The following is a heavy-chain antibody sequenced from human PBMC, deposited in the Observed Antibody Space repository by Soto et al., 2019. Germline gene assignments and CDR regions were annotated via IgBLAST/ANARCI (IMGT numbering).Heavy chain of an antibody. J-gene: IGHJ5*02. CDR3: ARDQRGRVAVAGIAWFDP. CDR2: IIPIFGTA. CDR1: GGTFSSYA. D-gene: IGHD6-19*01. V-gene: IGHV1-69*06. Sequence: SVKVSCKASGGTFSSYAISWVRQAPGQGLEWMGEIIPIFGTANYAQKFQGRVTITADKSTSTAYMELSSLRSEDTAVYYCARDQRGRVAVAGIAWFDPWGQGTLVTVSS.